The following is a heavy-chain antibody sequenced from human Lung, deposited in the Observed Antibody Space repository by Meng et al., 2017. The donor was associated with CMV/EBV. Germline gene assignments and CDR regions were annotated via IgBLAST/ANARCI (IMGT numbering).Heavy chain of an antibody. V-gene: IGHV1-2*02. Sequence: GGSLRLSCKASGYTFTSYGISWVRQAPGQGLEWMGWIHPYTGDTNYAQKFQGRVIMTRDMSINTVYMELSRLRSDDTAVYYCARVQVLESANDAFDHWGQGXMVTVSS. CDR3: ARVQVLESANDAFDH. J-gene: IGHJ3*01. CDR2: IHPYTGDT. CDR1: GYTFTSYG.